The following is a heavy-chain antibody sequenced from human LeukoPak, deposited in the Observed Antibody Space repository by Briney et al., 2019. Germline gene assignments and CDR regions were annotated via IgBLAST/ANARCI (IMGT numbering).Heavy chain of an antibody. V-gene: IGHV4-4*02. J-gene: IGHJ4*02. D-gene: IGHD3-10*01. CDR3: ARISVNGRDSGNYYNIDY. CDR1: GASISSSNW. CDR2: IYHSGST. Sequence: PSGTLSLTCAVSGASISSSNWWSWVRQSPGKGLEWIGEIYHSGSTNYNPSLQSRVTMSVDKSKNQFSLKLNSVTAADTAVYYCARISVNGRDSGNYYNIDYWGQGTLVTVSS.